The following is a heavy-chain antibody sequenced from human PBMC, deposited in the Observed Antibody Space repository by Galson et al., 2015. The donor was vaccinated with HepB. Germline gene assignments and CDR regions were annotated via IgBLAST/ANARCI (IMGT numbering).Heavy chain of an antibody. V-gene: IGHV3-7*01. J-gene: IGHJ3*02. CDR1: GFSFGNYW. Sequence: SLRLSCAGSGFSFGNYWMTWVRQAPGKGLEWVGNIKEDGSESYYVDSLKGRFTISRDNAKNSLYLRMNSLRAEDTAVYYCARDRNSGYSGGDALDIWGHGTLVTVSS. CDR2: IKEDGSES. D-gene: IGHD3-22*01. CDR3: ARDRNSGYSGGDALDI.